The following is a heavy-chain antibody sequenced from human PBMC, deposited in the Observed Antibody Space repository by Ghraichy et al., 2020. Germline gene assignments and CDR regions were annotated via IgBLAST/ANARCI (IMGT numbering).Heavy chain of an antibody. Sequence: SGPTLVKPTQTLTLTCTFSGFSLSTSGMCVSWIRQPPGKALEWLALIDWDDDKYYSTSLKTRLTISKDTSKNQVVLTMTNMDPVDTATYYCARNPVCIAVAGTGYYYGMDVWGQGTTVTVSS. CDR3: ARNPVCIAVAGTGYYYGMDV. CDR2: IDWDDDK. D-gene: IGHD6-19*01. V-gene: IGHV2-70*01. J-gene: IGHJ6*02. CDR1: GFSLSTSGMC.